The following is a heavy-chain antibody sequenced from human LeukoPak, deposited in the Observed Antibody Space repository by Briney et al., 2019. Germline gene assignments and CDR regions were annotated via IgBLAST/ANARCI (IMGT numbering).Heavy chain of an antibody. V-gene: IGHV1-8*01. CDR1: GYNFVTYD. Sequence: ASVKVSCTGSGYNFVTYDITWVRQAAGQGLEWMGWMNPNTGNKVYAQKFQGRITMTTNTSISTAYMEVSSLRSDDTAVYYCARGGYSNGWGYDFWGQGTLITVSS. D-gene: IGHD5-12*01. J-gene: IGHJ4*02. CDR3: ARGGYSNGWGYDF. CDR2: MNPNTGNK.